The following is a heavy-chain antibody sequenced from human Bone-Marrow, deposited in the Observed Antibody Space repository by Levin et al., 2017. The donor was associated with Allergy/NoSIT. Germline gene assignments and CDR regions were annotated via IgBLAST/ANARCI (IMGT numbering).Heavy chain of an antibody. CDR3: ARFNGYDFDY. D-gene: IGHD5-12*01. J-gene: IGHJ4*02. V-gene: IGHV4-31*03. CDR1: GGSISGGGYY. CDR2: IYYSGNT. Sequence: SQTLSLTCTVSGGSISGGGYYWSWIRQHPGKGLEWIGYIYYSGNTYYNPSLKSRVIISVVTSKNQLSLKLTSVTVADTAGYYCARFNGYDFDYWGQGTLVTVSS.